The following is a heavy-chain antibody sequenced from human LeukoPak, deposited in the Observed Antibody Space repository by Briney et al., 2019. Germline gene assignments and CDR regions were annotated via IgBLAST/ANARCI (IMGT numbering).Heavy chain of an antibody. CDR3: ASAPYGSGSYSLYYYGMDV. CDR2: INPKSGDT. V-gene: IGHV1-2*02. CDR1: GYTFSGYY. D-gene: IGHD3-10*01. Sequence: GASVKVSCKASGYTFSGYYMHWMRQAPGQGLEWMGWINPKSGDTKYGQKFQGRVSMTRDMSVSTAYMELSSLTSDDTAVYYCASAPYGSGSYSLYYYGMDVWGQGTTVTVSS. J-gene: IGHJ6*02.